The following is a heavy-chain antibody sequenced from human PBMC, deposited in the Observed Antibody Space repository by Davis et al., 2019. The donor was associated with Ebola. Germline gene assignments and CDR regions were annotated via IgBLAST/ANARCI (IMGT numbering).Heavy chain of an antibody. Sequence: PGGSLRLSCAASGFTFSGSAMHWVRQASGKGLEWVGRIRSKANSYATAYAASVKGRFTISRDDSKNTAYLQMNSLKTEDTAVYYCTTGPIVVVTAPGYWGQGTLVTVSS. CDR2: IRSKANSYAT. CDR3: TTGPIVVVTAPGY. CDR1: GFTFSGSA. J-gene: IGHJ4*02. D-gene: IGHD2-21*02. V-gene: IGHV3-73*01.